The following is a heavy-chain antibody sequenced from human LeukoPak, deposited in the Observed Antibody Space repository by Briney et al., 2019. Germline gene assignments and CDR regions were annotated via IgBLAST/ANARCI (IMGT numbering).Heavy chain of an antibody. V-gene: IGHV3-30*18. CDR1: GFTFSSYG. CDR3: AKGEYYYESSGYCGF. D-gene: IGHD3-22*01. Sequence: PGGSLRLSCAASGFTFSSYGMHWVRQAPGKGLEWVAVISYDGSTKYYADSVKGRFTISRDNSKNTPYLQMNSLRAEDTAVYYCAKGEYYYESSGYCGFWGQGTLVTVSS. J-gene: IGHJ4*02. CDR2: ISYDGSTK.